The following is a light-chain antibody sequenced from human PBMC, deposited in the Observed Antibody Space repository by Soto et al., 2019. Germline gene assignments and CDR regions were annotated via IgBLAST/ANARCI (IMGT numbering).Light chain of an antibody. CDR3: QQYNSYSPYT. CDR1: QSISSW. V-gene: IGKV1-5*01. CDR2: DAS. Sequence: DIQMTQSPSTLSASVGDRVTITCRASQSISSWLAWYQQKPGKAPKLLIYDASSLESGVPSMFSGSGSGTEFTLNISSLQPDDFATYYCQQYNSYSPYTFGQGTKLEIK. J-gene: IGKJ2*01.